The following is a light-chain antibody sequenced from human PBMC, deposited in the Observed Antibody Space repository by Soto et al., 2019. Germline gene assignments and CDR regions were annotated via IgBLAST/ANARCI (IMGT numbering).Light chain of an antibody. Sequence: DIQMTQSPSTRSASVGDRVTITCRASQSIDYWLAWYQQKPGTAPKLLIYDVSSLESGIPPRFSGSGSGTEFTLTISSLQPDDSATYYCQQYYFYYSFGQGTKLEIK. CDR2: DVS. V-gene: IGKV1-5*01. CDR1: QSIDYW. CDR3: QQYYFYYS. J-gene: IGKJ2*03.